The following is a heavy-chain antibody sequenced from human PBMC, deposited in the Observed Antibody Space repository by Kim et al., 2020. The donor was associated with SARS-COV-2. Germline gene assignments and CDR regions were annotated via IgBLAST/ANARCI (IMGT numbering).Heavy chain of an antibody. Sequence: DCVKGRFTISRDNSKNTRYRQMNSLRAEDTAVYYCARDSGSYPMSDAFDIWGQGTMVTVSS. D-gene: IGHD1-26*01. V-gene: IGHV3-30*07. J-gene: IGHJ3*02. CDR3: ARDSGSYPMSDAFDI.